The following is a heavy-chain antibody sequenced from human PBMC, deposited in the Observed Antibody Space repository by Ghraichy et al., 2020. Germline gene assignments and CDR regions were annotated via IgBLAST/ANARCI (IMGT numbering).Heavy chain of an antibody. Sequence: GESLNISCKGSGYSFTSYWIGWVRQMPGKGLEWMAIIYPGSSDTIYIPSFQGQVTISADKSVSTAYLQWSNLKASDTAMYYCVRRAALAPIDYWGQGTLVTVSS. CDR2: IYPGSSDT. D-gene: IGHD6-6*01. V-gene: IGHV5-51*01. CDR3: VRRAALAPIDY. CDR1: GYSFTSYW. J-gene: IGHJ4*02.